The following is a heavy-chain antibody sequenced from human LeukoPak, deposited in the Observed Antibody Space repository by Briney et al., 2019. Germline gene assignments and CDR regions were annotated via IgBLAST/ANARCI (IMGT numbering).Heavy chain of an antibody. CDR2: INWNGGST. CDR1: GFTFDDYG. Sequence: GGSLRLSCAASGFTFDDYGMSWVRQAPGKGLEWVSGINWNGGSTGYADSVKGRFTISRDNAKNSLYLQMNSLRAEDTALYHCARDYYGSGSYYPGFDYWGQGTLVTVSS. D-gene: IGHD3-10*01. J-gene: IGHJ4*02. CDR3: ARDYYGSGSYYPGFDY. V-gene: IGHV3-20*01.